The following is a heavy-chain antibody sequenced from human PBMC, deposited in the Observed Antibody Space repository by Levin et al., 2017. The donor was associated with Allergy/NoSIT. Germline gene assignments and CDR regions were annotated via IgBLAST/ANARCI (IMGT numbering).Heavy chain of an antibody. CDR3: ARDPTYSGSI. V-gene: IGHV3-7*01. CDR2: IKYDGGEK. D-gene: IGHD5-12*01. J-gene: IGHJ4*02. CDR1: GFAFSRYW. Sequence: GASVKVSCAGSGFAFSRYWMSWVRQAPGRGLEWLANIKYDGGEKYYVDSVKRRFTISRDNAKNSLYLQMNSLRADDAAVYYCARDPTYSGSIWGQGTLVTVSS.